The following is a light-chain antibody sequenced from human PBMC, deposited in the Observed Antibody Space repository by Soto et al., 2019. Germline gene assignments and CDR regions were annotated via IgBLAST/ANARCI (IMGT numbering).Light chain of an antibody. CDR2: EGI. J-gene: IGLJ1*01. V-gene: IGLV2-23*01. CDR1: SSSIGGYNV. CDR3: CSYAGATTYV. Sequence: QSVLTQPASVSGSPGQSITISCSGTSSSIGGYNVVSWYQQHPGNAPKVIVYEGIKRPSGVSDRFSGSTSGSTASLTISGLQDEQQPASSCCSYAGATTYVFGSGTKVTV.